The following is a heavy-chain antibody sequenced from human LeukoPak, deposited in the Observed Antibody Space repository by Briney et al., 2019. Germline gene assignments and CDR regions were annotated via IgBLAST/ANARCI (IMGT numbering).Heavy chain of an antibody. CDR2: IKEDGSER. CDR3: ARNAFDI. Sequence: RGGSLRLSCAASGFTFSSYWMSWVRQAPGKGLEWVANIKEDGSERNYVDSVKGRFTICRDNAKNSVYLQMNSVRVEDTAVYYCARNAFDIWGQGTMVTVSS. CDR1: GFTFSSYW. J-gene: IGHJ3*02. V-gene: IGHV3-7*01.